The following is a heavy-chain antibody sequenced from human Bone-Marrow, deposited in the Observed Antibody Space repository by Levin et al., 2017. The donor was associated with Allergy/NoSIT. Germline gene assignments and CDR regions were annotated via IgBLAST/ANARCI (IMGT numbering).Heavy chain of an antibody. CDR2: ISAYNGNT. J-gene: IGHJ4*02. CDR3: AIVSCSGGSCTGFDY. V-gene: IGHV1-18*01. CDR1: GYTFTSYG. Sequence: ASVKVSCKASGYTFTSYGISWVRQAPGQGLEWMGWISAYNGNTNYAQKLQGRVTMTTDTSTSTAYMELRSLRSDDTAVYYCAIVSCSGGSCTGFDYWGQGTLVTVSS. D-gene: IGHD2-15*01.